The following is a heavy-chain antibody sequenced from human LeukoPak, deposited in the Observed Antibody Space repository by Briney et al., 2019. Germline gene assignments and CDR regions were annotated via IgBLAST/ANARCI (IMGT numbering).Heavy chain of an antibody. D-gene: IGHD3-10*01. V-gene: IGHV5-51*01. CDR2: IYPGDSDT. CDR3: ARPVLLWFGELAGDAFDI. J-gene: IGHJ3*02. CDR1: GYSFTSYW. Sequence: GESLKISCKGSGYSFTSYWIGWVRQMPGKGPEWMGIIYPGDSDTRYSPSFQGQVTISADKSISTAYLQWSSLKASDTAMYYCARPVLLWFGELAGDAFDIWGQGTMVTVSS.